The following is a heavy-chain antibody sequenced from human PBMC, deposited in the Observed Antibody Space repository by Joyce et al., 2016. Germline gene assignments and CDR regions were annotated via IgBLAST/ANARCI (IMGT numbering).Heavy chain of an antibody. D-gene: IGHD6-13*01. J-gene: IGHJ4*01. Sequence: QVHLVESGGGVVQPGGSLRLSCAASGFTFSNYGMHWVRQAPATGMDGVSVIWYDGGNKYYADSVKGRFTISRDKNTLYLEMNSLRAEDTAIYYCAKDAFSTSTWPTFGDYWGQGTLVTVSS. CDR3: AKDAFSTSTWPTFGDY. CDR2: IWYDGGNK. CDR1: GFTFSNYG. V-gene: IGHV3-33*03.